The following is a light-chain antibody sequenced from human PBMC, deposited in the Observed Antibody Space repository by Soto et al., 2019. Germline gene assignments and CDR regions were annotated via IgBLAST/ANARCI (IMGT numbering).Light chain of an antibody. CDR2: EVT. J-gene: IGLJ3*02. CDR1: SSDVGAYNY. CDR3: SSYADSISVL. Sequence: QSALTQPPSASGSPGQSVTISCTGTSSDVGAYNYVSWYQQHPDKAPKLMIYEVTKRPSGVPDRFSGSKSGNTASLTVSGLQAEDEADYYCSSYADSISVLFGGGTKLTVL. V-gene: IGLV2-8*01.